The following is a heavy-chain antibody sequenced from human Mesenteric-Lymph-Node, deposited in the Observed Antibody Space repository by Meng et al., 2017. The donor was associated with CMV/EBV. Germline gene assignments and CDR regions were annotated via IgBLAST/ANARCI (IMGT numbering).Heavy chain of an antibody. Sequence: SVKVSCKASGGTFSSYAISWVRQAPGQGLEWMGGIIPILGIANCAQKFQGRVTITADKSTSTAYMELSSLRSEDTAVYYCARRITIFGVVTYGMDVWGQGTTVTVSS. V-gene: IGHV1-69*10. CDR1: GGTFSSYA. CDR3: ARRITIFGVVTYGMDV. CDR2: IIPILGIA. D-gene: IGHD3-3*01. J-gene: IGHJ6*02.